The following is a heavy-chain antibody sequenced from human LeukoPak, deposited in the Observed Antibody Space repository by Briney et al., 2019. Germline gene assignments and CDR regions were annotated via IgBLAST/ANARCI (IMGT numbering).Heavy chain of an antibody. J-gene: IGHJ4*02. CDR3: AKGSYYDSSGSFYFDY. CDR2: ISGSGDNT. D-gene: IGHD3-22*01. V-gene: IGHV3-23*01. Sequence: GGSLRLSCAASGFTFSSYAMSWVRQAPGKGLGWVSGISGSGDNTYYADSVKGRFTISRDNSKNTLYAQVNSLGTEDTAAYYCAKGSYYDSSGSFYFDYWGQGILVTVSS. CDR1: GFTFSSYA.